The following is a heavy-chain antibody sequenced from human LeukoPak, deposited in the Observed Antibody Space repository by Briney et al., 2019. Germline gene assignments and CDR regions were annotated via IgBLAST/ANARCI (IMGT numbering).Heavy chain of an antibody. CDR1: GGSFSGYY. Sequence: NSSETLSLTCAVYGGSFSGYYWSWIRQPPGKGLEWIGEINHSGSTNYNPSLKSRVTISVDTSKNQFSLKLSSVTAADTAVYYCARGPKYYYDSSGYYRFDYWGQGTLVTVSS. CDR2: INHSGST. J-gene: IGHJ4*02. D-gene: IGHD3-22*01. V-gene: IGHV4-34*01. CDR3: ARGPKYYYDSSGYYRFDY.